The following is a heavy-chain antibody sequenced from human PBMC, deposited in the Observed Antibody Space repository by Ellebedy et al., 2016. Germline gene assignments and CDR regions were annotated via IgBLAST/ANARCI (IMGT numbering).Heavy chain of an antibody. V-gene: IGHV1-46*04. Sequence: ASVKVSCKASGYTFTSYYMHWVRQAPGQGLEWMGIINPSGGSTSYAQKLQGRVAMTRDTSTSTVYMELSSLRSEDTAVYYCARDNYGANNWFDPWGQGTLVTVSS. J-gene: IGHJ5*02. D-gene: IGHD4/OR15-4a*01. CDR3: ARDNYGANNWFDP. CDR1: GYTFTSYY. CDR2: INPSGGST.